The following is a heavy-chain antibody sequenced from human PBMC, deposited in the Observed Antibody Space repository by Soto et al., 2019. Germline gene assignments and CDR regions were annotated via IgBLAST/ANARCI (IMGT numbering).Heavy chain of an antibody. CDR3: ARVGRGTATTVVDAFDI. D-gene: IGHD1-1*01. CDR1: GGFVTSGSYY. CDR2: MSHSGGT. V-gene: IGHV4-34*01. Sequence: QVQLQQWGAGLLKHSETLSLTCAVYGGFVTSGSYYWSWIRQPPGKGLEWIGEMSHSGGTHFNPSRKSRVAISVDTPKNQFTLKMSSVTAADTALYYCARVGRGTATTVVDAFDIWGPGTMVNVSS. J-gene: IGHJ3*02.